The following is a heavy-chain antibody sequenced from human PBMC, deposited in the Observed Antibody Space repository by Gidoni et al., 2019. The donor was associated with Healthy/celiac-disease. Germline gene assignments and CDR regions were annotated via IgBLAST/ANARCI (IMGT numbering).Heavy chain of an antibody. Sequence: QVQLQQWGAGRWKPAETLSLTCAVYGGSFSGYYWSWIRQPPGKGLEWIGEINHSGSTNYTPSLKIRVTISVDTSKNQFSLKLSSVTAADTAVYYCARVGYSSGFGYWGQGTLVTVSS. J-gene: IGHJ4*02. CDR2: INHSGST. CDR1: GGSFSGYY. CDR3: ARVGYSSGFGY. V-gene: IGHV4-34*01. D-gene: IGHD6-19*01.